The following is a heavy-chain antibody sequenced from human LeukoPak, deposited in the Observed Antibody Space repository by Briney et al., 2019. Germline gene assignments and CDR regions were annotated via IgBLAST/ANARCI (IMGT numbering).Heavy chain of an antibody. CDR2: IYYSGST. CDR1: GGSISSYY. Sequence: SETLSLTCTVSGGSISSYYWSWIRQPPGKGLEWIGYIYYSGSTNYNPSLKSRVTISVDTSKNQFSLKLSSVTAADTAVYYCARGGMWIQLWYFDYWGQGTLVTVSS. CDR3: ARGGMWIQLWYFDY. D-gene: IGHD5-18*01. J-gene: IGHJ4*02. V-gene: IGHV4-59*12.